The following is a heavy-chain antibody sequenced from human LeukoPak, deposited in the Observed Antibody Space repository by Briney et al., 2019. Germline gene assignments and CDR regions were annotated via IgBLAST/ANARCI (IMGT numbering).Heavy chain of an antibody. J-gene: IGHJ4*02. V-gene: IGHV4-59*08. CDR3: ARRHYGVLDY. Sequence: SETLSLTCTVSGGSISSYYWSWIRQPPGKGLEWIGYIYYSGSTNYNPSLKSRVTISVDTSKNQFSLKLSSVTAADTAVYYCARRHYGVLDYRGQGTLVTVSS. CDR1: GGSISSYY. D-gene: IGHD4-17*01. CDR2: IYYSGST.